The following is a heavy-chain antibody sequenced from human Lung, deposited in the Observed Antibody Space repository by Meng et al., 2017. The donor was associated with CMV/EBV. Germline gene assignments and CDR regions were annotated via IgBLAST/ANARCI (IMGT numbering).Heavy chain of an antibody. D-gene: IGHD1-26*01. V-gene: IGHV3-23*01. CDR2: ISNTGGNK. J-gene: IGHJ4*02. CDR1: GFIFRIIA. CDR3: AKFRGGIYYVYYFDY. Sequence: SGFIFRIIAMAWARPAGGKGLEWGSGISNTGGNKYYADYVKGRFTISRDNSTNTLYMQMNSLRAEDTAVYYCAKFRGGIYYVYYFDYWGQGTLVTVSS.